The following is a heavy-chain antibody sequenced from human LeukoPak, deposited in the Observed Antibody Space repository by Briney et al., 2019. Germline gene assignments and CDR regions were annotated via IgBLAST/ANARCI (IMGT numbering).Heavy chain of an antibody. CDR1: GGSISSSSYY. CDR3: ARGKIYYDSSGYPYRGFTSFDY. Sequence: SETLPLTCTVSGGSISSSSYYWGWIRQPPGKGLEWIGSIYYSGSTYYNPSLKSRVTISVDTSKNQFSLKLSSVTAADTAVYYCARGKIYYDSSGYPYRGFTSFDYWGQGTLVTVSS. CDR2: IYYSGST. V-gene: IGHV4-39*07. J-gene: IGHJ4*02. D-gene: IGHD3-22*01.